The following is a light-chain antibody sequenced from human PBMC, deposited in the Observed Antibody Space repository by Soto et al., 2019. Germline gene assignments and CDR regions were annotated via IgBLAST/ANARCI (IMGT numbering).Light chain of an antibody. Sequence: SVLTQPASVSRSPGQWITITCTRTSSDVGGYNYVSWYQQHPGKAPKLMIYDVSNRPSGVSNRFSGSKSGNTASLTISGLQAEDEADYYCSSYTSSSTLGYVFGTGTKVTVL. CDR3: SSYTSSSTLGYV. V-gene: IGLV2-14*01. CDR1: SSDVGGYNY. J-gene: IGLJ1*01. CDR2: DVS.